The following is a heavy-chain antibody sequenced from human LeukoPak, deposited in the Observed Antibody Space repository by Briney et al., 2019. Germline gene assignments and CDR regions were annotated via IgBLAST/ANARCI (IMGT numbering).Heavy chain of an antibody. D-gene: IGHD2-21*02. CDR1: GGTFSSYA. CDR3: ARVLPPYCGGDCYSGWFDP. V-gene: IGHV1-69*13. CDR2: IIPIFGTA. Sequence: SVKVSCKASGGTFSSYAISWVRQAPGQGLEWMGGIIPIFGTANYAQKFQGRVTITADESTSTAYMELSSLRSEDTAVYYCARVLPPYCGGDCYSGWFDPWGQETLVTVSS. J-gene: IGHJ5*02.